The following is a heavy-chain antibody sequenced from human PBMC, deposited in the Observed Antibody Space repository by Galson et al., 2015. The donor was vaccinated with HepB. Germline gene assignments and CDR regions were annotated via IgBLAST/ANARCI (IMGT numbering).Heavy chain of an antibody. J-gene: IGHJ4*02. CDR3: ARGGMATRGGPTFDY. Sequence: SVKVSCKASGYTFTTYGINWLRQAPGQGLEWMGRISTYNGNTNYAQKFQGRVTMTTDTSTNTAYMELSSLRSDDGAIYYCARGGMATRGGPTFDYWGQGTLVTVSS. V-gene: IGHV1-18*01. CDR2: ISTYNGNT. CDR1: GYTFTTYG. D-gene: IGHD3-16*01.